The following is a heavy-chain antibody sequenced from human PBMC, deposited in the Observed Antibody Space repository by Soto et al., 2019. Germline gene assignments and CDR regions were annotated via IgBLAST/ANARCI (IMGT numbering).Heavy chain of an antibody. CDR2: IYYSGST. Sequence: SETLSLTCTVSGGSISSGDYYWSWIRQPPGKGLEWIGYIYYSGSTYYNPSLKGRVTISVDTSKNQFSLKLSSVTAADTAVYYCARDGTTSSGWYGVSDYWGQGTLVTVSS. V-gene: IGHV4-30-4*01. J-gene: IGHJ4*02. CDR3: ARDGTTSSGWYGVSDY. D-gene: IGHD6-19*01. CDR1: GGSISSGDYY.